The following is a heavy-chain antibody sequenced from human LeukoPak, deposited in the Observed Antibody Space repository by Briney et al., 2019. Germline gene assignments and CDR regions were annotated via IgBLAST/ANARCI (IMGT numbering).Heavy chain of an antibody. Sequence: SVKVSCKASGGTFSSYAISWVRQAPGQGLEWMGGIIPIFGTANYAQKFQGRVTITADESTSTAYMELSSLRSEDTAVYYCANHYGDYLCGVGQGVRCYYGMDVWGQGTTVTVSS. CDR1: GGTFSSYA. CDR2: IIPIFGTA. D-gene: IGHD4-17*01. CDR3: ANHYGDYLCGVGQGVRCYYGMDV. V-gene: IGHV1-69*13. J-gene: IGHJ6*02.